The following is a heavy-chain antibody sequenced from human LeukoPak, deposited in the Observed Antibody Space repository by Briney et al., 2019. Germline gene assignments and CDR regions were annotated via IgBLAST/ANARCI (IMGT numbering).Heavy chain of an antibody. Sequence: SETLSLTCTVSGGSISSYYWSWIRQPPGKGLEWIGSIYYSGSTYYNPSLKSRVTISVDTSKNQFSLKLSSVTAADTAVYYCARDAGYSYGNFDYWGQGTLVTVSS. J-gene: IGHJ4*02. V-gene: IGHV4-59*01. CDR1: GGSISSYY. D-gene: IGHD5-18*01. CDR2: IYYSGST. CDR3: ARDAGYSYGNFDY.